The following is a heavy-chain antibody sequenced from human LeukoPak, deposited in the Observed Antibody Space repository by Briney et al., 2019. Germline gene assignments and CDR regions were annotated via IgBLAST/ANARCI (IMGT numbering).Heavy chain of an antibody. CDR1: GFTFSSYA. D-gene: IGHD6-19*01. V-gene: IGHV3-23*01. CDR3: AKDSGWPFDY. J-gene: IGHJ4*02. CDR2: TSGNGAKT. Sequence: GGSLRLSCAASGFTFSSYALSWVRQAPGKGLEWVSATSGNGAKTYYADSVKGRFTISRDNSKNTLYLQMNSLRAEDTAVYYCAKDSGWPFDYWGQGTLVTVSS.